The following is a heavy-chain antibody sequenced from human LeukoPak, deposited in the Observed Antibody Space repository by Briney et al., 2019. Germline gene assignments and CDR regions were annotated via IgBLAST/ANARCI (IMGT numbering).Heavy chain of an antibody. Sequence: GGSLRLSCAASGFTFSSYAMSWVRQAPGKGLEWVSAISGSGGSTYYADPVKGRFTISRDNSKNTLYLQMNSLRAEDTAVYYCAKVLGYCSSTSCYTRPGNWFDPWGQGTLVTVSS. CDR3: AKVLGYCSSTSCYTRPGNWFDP. J-gene: IGHJ5*02. CDR2: ISGSGGST. V-gene: IGHV3-23*01. CDR1: GFTFSSYA. D-gene: IGHD2-2*02.